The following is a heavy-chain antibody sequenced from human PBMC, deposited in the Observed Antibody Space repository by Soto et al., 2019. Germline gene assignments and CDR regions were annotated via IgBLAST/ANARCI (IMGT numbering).Heavy chain of an antibody. D-gene: IGHD6-19*01. V-gene: IGHV3-23*01. CDR3: AKVGSGWVIWGCFDY. CDR2: ISGSGGST. Sequence: GGSLRLSCAASGFTFSSYAMSWVRQAPGKGLEWVSAISGSGGSTYYADSVKGRFTISRDNSKNTLYLQMNSLRAEDTAVYYCAKVGSGWVIWGCFDYWGQGTLVTVSS. J-gene: IGHJ4*02. CDR1: GFTFSSYA.